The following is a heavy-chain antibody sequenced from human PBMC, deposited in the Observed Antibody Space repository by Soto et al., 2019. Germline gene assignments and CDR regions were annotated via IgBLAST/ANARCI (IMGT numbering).Heavy chain of an antibody. Sequence: GGSLRLSCAASGFTFSSYSMNWVRQAPGKGLEWVSSISISSSYIYYADSVKGRFTISRDNAKNSLYLQMNSLRAEDTAVYYCARADIVAKTFDPWGQGTLVTVSS. CDR1: GFTFSSYS. CDR3: ARADIVAKTFDP. V-gene: IGHV3-21*01. D-gene: IGHD5-12*01. CDR2: ISISSSYI. J-gene: IGHJ5*02.